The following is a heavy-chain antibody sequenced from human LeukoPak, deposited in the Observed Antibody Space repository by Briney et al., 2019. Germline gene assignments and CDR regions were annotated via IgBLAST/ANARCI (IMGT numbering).Heavy chain of an antibody. CDR3: ARGPGGATAEAFDI. CDR1: GGSISNYY. Sequence: SETLSLTCTVSGGSISNYYWSWIRQPAGKGLEWIGRIYTSGSNNYNPSLKSRVTMSVDTSKNQFSLKLSSVTAADTAVYYCARGPGGATAEAFDIWGQGTMVTVSS. CDR2: IYTSGSN. J-gene: IGHJ3*02. V-gene: IGHV4-4*07. D-gene: IGHD4/OR15-4a*01.